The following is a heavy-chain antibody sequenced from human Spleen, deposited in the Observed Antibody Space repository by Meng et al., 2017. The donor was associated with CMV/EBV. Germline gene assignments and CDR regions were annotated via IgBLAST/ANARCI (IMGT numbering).Heavy chain of an antibody. D-gene: IGHD6-25*01. V-gene: IGHV4-30-4*08. CDR2: ISYNGNS. CDR1: GGSISSGDYY. J-gene: IGHJ4*02. CDR3: ARDRGSSGGCDF. Sequence: HVQLRESGPGLVKPSQTLSLTCTVSGGSISSGDYYWSWIRQPPGKGLEWIGYISYNGNSYYNSSLKSRVTISADTSKNQFSLNLGSVTAADTAVYYCARDRGSSGGCDFWGQGTLVTVSS.